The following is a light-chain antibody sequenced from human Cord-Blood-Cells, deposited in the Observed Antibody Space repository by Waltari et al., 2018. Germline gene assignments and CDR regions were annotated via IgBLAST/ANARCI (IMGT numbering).Light chain of an antibody. CDR3: QQYGSSPRT. CDR1: QRVSSSY. CDR2: GAS. Sequence: EIVLTQSPGTLSLYPGVRAPLSCRASQRVSSSYLAWYQQKPGQAPRLLIYGASSRATGIPDRFSGSGSGTDFTLTISRLEPEDFAVYYCQQYGSSPRTFGQGTKVEIK. V-gene: IGKV3-20*01. J-gene: IGKJ1*01.